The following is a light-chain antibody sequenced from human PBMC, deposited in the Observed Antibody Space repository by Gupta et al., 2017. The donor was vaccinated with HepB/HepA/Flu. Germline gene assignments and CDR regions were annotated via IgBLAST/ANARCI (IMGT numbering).Light chain of an antibody. Sequence: QSALTQPASVSGSPEQSITISCTGSSNDIGSYRLVSWYQQNPGKAPKLMIYEVSQRPSGVSNRFSGSKSGNTASLTISGLQAEDEADYYCCSYAGSSTLVFGGGTKVTVL. CDR1: SNDIGSYRL. CDR3: CSYAGSSTLV. J-gene: IGLJ3*02. V-gene: IGLV2-23*02. CDR2: EVS.